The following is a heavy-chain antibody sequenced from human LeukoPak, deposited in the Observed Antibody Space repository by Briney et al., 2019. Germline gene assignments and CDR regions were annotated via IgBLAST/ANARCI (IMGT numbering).Heavy chain of an antibody. CDR2: IYHSGST. J-gene: IGHJ5*02. Sequence: SGTLSLTCAVSGGSISSSNWWSWVRQPPGKGLEWIGEIYHSGSTNYNPSLKSRVTISVDKSKNQFSLKLSSVTAADTAVYYCARDPLQLLAAAGSNWFDPWGQGTLVTVSS. CDR3: ARDPLQLLAAAGSNWFDP. D-gene: IGHD6-13*01. CDR1: GGSISSSNW. V-gene: IGHV4-4*02.